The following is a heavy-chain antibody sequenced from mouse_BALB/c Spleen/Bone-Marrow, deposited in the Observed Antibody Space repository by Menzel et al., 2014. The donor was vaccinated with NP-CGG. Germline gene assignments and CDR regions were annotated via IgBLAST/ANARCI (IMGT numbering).Heavy chain of an antibody. CDR1: GFTFDSYN. D-gene: IGHD2-14*01. J-gene: IGHJ2*01. CDR3: VRREYDDYFDY. CDR2: ISSGGGNT. V-gene: IGHV5-9*03. Sequence: DVMLVESGGGLVTPGGSLKLSCAASGFTFDSYNMSWVRQTPEKRLEWVATISSGGGNTYYPDSVKGRFTISRDNAKNNLYLQMSSLRSEDTALYYCVRREYDDYFDYWGQGTTPTVSS.